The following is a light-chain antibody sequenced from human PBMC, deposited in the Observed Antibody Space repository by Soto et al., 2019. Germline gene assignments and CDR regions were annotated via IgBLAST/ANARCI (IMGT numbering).Light chain of an antibody. Sequence: EIVLTQSPGTLSLSPGERAILSCRASQSVSSSFLAWYRQKPGRALRLLIDGASTRATGIPDRFSGSGSGTDFTLTISRLEPEDVAVYYCQQYEAVVTFGQGTKVDIK. CDR2: GAS. V-gene: IGKV3-20*01. J-gene: IGKJ1*01. CDR1: QSVSSSF. CDR3: QQYEAVVT.